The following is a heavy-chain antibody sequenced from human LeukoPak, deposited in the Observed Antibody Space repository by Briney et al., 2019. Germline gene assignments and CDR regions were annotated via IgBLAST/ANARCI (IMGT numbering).Heavy chain of an antibody. CDR2: ISGSGGGT. V-gene: IGHV3-23*01. D-gene: IGHD2-15*01. Sequence: GGCLRLSCAASGFTFSSYAMTWVRQAPGMGLEWVSSISGSGGGTHYADSVKGRFTISRDNSYNTLHLQMNSLTAEDTAVYYCAKSLGGIVVVVAASWGQGTLVTVSS. CDR1: GFTFSSYA. CDR3: AKSLGGIVVVVAAS. J-gene: IGHJ4*02.